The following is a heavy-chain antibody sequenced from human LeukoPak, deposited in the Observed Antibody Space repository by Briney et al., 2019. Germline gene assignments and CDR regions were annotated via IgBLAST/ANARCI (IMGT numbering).Heavy chain of an antibody. CDR1: GGSISSSNW. V-gene: IGHV4-4*02. D-gene: IGHD5-12*01. CDR2: IYHSGST. CDR3: AREEKVWVARTIDY. J-gene: IGHJ4*02. Sequence: PSETLSLTCAVSGGSISSSNWWSWVRQPPGKGLEWIGEIYHSGSTNYNPSLKSRVTISVDKSKNQFSLKLSSVTAADTAVYYCAREEKVWVARTIDYWGQGTLVTVSS.